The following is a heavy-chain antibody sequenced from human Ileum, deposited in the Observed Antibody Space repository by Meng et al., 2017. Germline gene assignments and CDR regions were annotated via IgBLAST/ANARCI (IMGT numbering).Heavy chain of an antibody. CDR1: GGSISSYY. Sequence: GSLRLSCTVSGGSISSYYWSWIRQPPGKGLEWIGYIYYSGSTNYNPSLKSRVTISVDTSKNQFSLKLSSVTAADTAVYYCARESRASGSYRFDYWGQGTLVNVSS. CDR2: IYYSGST. D-gene: IGHD1-26*01. V-gene: IGHV4-59*01. CDR3: ARESRASGSYRFDY. J-gene: IGHJ4*02.